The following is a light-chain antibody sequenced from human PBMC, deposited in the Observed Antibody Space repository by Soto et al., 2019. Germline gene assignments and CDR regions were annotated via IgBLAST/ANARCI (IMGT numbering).Light chain of an antibody. CDR2: EVS. V-gene: IGLV2-14*01. Sequence: QSALTQPASVSGSPGQSITISCTGTSSDVGGYNYVSWYQQHPCKAPKLMIYEVSNRPSGVSNRFSGSKSGNTASLTISGLQADDEADYYCSSYTSSSTPYVFGTGTKVTVL. CDR3: SSYTSSSTPYV. CDR1: SSDVGGYNY. J-gene: IGLJ1*01.